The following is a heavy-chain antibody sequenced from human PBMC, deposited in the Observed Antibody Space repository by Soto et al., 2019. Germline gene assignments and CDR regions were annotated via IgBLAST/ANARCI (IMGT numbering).Heavy chain of an antibody. CDR2: ISGSGGST. CDR3: AKLSDFGSDYDYYGMDV. D-gene: IGHD3-3*01. V-gene: IGHV3-23*01. Sequence: EVQLLESGGGLVQPGGSLRLSCAASGFTFSSYAMSWVRQAPGKGLEWVSAISGSGGSTYYADSVKGWFTISRDNSKHTLYLQMTSRRAEATAVYYGAKLSDFGSDYDYYGMDVWGQGPTVTVSS. CDR1: GFTFSSYA. J-gene: IGHJ6*01.